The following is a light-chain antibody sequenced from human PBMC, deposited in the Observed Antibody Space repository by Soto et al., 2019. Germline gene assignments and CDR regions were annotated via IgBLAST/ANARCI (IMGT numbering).Light chain of an antibody. CDR1: QSISNR. Sequence: DIQMTQSPSTLSASVVDRVTITCRASQSISNRLAWYQQKPGKATKVLIYDASNLESGVPSRFTGSGSGTEFILTISSLQPDDFATYYCQHYGGMWTFGQGTKVDIK. V-gene: IGKV1-5*01. CDR3: QHYGGMWT. J-gene: IGKJ1*01. CDR2: DAS.